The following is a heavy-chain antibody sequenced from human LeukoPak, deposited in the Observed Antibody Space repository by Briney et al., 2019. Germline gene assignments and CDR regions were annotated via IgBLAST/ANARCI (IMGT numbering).Heavy chain of an antibody. CDR2: INHSGST. J-gene: IGHJ4*02. V-gene: IGHV4-34*01. D-gene: IGHD6-13*01. CDR3: ARHRGSSWYFDC. Sequence: SETLSLTCAVYGGSFSGYYWSWIRQPPGKGLEWTGEINHSGSTNYNPSLKSRVTISVDTSKNQFSLKLSSVTAADTAVYYCARHRGSSWYFDCWGQGTLVTVSS. CDR1: GGSFSGYY.